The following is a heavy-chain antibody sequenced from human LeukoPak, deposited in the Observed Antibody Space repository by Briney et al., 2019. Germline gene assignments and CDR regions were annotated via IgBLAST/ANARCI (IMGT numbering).Heavy chain of an antibody. CDR3: AKDQLLNYYYGMDV. D-gene: IGHD2-2*01. CDR1: GGSFSGYY. Sequence: PSETLSLTCAVYGGSFSGYYWSWIRQPPGKGLEWIGEINHSGSTNYNPSLKSRVTISVDTSKNQFSLKLSSVTAADTAVYYCAKDQLLNYYYGMDVWGQGTTVTVSS. V-gene: IGHV4-34*01. CDR2: INHSGST. J-gene: IGHJ6*02.